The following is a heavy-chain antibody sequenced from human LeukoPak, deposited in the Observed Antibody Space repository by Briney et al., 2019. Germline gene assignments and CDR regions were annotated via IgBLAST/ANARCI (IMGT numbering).Heavy chain of an antibody. V-gene: IGHV4-59*01. CDR3: ARARRIAAADY. Sequence: SETLSLTCTVSGGSISSYYWSWIRQTPGKGLEWIGYIYYSGSTNYNPSLKSRVTISVDTSKNQFSLKLSSVTAADTAVYYCARARRIAAADYWGQGTLVTVSS. CDR1: GGSISSYY. CDR2: IYYSGST. D-gene: IGHD6-13*01. J-gene: IGHJ4*02.